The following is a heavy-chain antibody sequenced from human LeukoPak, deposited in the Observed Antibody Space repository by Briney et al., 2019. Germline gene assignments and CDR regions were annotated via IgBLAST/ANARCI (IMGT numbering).Heavy chain of an antibody. V-gene: IGHV4-39*01. CDR3: ARHAAQSYDILTGYYNWFDP. D-gene: IGHD3-9*01. J-gene: IGHJ5*02. CDR1: GGSISSSSYY. Sequence: SETLSLTCTVSGGSISSSSYYWGWIRQPPGKGPEWIGSIYYSGSTYYNPSLKSRVTISVDTSKNQFSLKLSSVTAADTAVYYCARHAAQSYDILTGYYNWFDPWGQGALVTVSS. CDR2: IYYSGST.